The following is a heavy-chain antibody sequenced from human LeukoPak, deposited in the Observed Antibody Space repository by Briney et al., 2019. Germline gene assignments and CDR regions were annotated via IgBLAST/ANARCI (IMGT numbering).Heavy chain of an antibody. CDR2: ISAYNGNT. D-gene: IGHD1-26*01. CDR3: ARLYSGSYVGYYYYMDV. Sequence: GASVKVSCKASGYTFTSYGISWVRQAPGQGLEWMGWISAYNGNTNYAQKLQGRVTMTTDTSTSTAYMELRSLRSDDTAVYYCARLYSGSYVGYYYYMDVWGKGTTVTVSS. CDR1: GYTFTSYG. J-gene: IGHJ6*03. V-gene: IGHV1-18*01.